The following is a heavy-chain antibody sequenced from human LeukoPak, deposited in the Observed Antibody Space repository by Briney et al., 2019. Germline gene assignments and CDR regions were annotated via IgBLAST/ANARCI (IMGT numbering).Heavy chain of an antibody. V-gene: IGHV4-59*01. Sequence: SETPSLTRAVYGGSFSGYYWSWIRQPPGKGLEWIGYIYYSGSTNYNPSLKSRVTISVDTSKNQFSLKLSSVTAADTAVYYCARADSSSWYGIYFDYWGQGTLVTVSS. J-gene: IGHJ4*02. CDR1: GGSFSGYY. CDR2: IYYSGST. CDR3: ARADSSSWYGIYFDY. D-gene: IGHD6-13*01.